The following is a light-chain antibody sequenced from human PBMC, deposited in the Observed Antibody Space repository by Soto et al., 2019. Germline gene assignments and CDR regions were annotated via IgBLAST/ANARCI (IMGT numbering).Light chain of an antibody. Sequence: QSALTQPASVSGSPGQSITISCTGTSSDVGGYNYVSWYQQHAGKAPKLMIYDVSNRPSGVSNRFSGSKSGNTASLTISGLQAEDEADSCCSSYKSSSTLQVFGGGTKLTVL. V-gene: IGLV2-14*01. J-gene: IGLJ2*01. CDR3: SSYKSSSTLQV. CDR1: SSDVGGYNY. CDR2: DVS.